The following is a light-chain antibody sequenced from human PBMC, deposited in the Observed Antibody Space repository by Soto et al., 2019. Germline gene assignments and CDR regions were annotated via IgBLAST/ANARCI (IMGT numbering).Light chain of an antibody. CDR3: QQYNSYSGT. J-gene: IGKJ1*01. Sequence: ESEMIPAPSTLSAYVGDRVTITCRASQSISSWLAWYQQKPGKAPKLLIYDASSLESGVPSRFSGSGSGTEFTLTISSLQPDDFATYYCQQYNSYSGTFGQGTKVDIK. V-gene: IGKV1-5*01. CDR1: QSISSW. CDR2: DAS.